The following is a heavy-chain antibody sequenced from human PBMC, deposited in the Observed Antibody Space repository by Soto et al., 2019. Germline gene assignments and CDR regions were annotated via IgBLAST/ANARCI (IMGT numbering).Heavy chain of an antibody. V-gene: IGHV3-30-3*01. CDR2: LSNNGINT. J-gene: IGHJ4*02. Sequence: QVELVESGGGVVQPGRSLRLSCAASGFTFSTYTMYWVRQAPGKGLEWVAGLSNNGINTDYAVSVKGRFTISRDNSMHTLHLQMNSLRAEDTAVYFCAREWSVSVAAPGYWGQGTLVTVSS. D-gene: IGHD6-19*01. CDR1: GFTFSTYT. CDR3: AREWSVSVAAPGY.